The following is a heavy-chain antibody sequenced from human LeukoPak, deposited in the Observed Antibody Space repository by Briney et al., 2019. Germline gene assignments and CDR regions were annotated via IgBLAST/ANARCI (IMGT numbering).Heavy chain of an antibody. CDR3: ASRRSGWPNDAFDI. CDR1: GFIFGGYT. CDR2: ISPSGENK. D-gene: IGHD6-19*01. V-gene: IGHV3-48*01. Sequence: GGSLRLSCAGSGFIFGGYTMNWVHQAPGKGLEWLSYISPSGENKLYADSVRGRFSISRDNAKNSAYLQMDSLRAEDTAVYYCASRRSGWPNDAFDIWGQGTMVTVTS. J-gene: IGHJ3*02.